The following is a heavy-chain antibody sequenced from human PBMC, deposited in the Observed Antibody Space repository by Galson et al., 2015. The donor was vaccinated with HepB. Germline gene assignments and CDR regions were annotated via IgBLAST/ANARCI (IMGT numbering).Heavy chain of an antibody. CDR1: GFTFSSYS. D-gene: IGHD5-18*01. J-gene: IGHJ4*02. CDR3: AREGGYSLFDY. V-gene: IGHV3-21*01. CDR2: ISSSSSYI. Sequence: SLRLSCAASGFTFSSYSMNWVRQAPGKGLEWVSSISSSSSYIYYADSVKGRFTISRDNAKNSLYLQVNSLRAEDTAVYYCAREGGYSLFDYWGQGTLVTVSS.